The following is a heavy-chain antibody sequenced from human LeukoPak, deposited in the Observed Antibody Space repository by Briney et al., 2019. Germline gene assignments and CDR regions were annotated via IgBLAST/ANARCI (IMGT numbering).Heavy chain of an antibody. D-gene: IGHD3-3*01. CDR2: ISGSGGST. V-gene: IGHV3-23*01. CDR3: AKDAPGNDFWSL. Sequence: GGTLRLSCAASGFTVSSNYMSWVRQAPGKGLEWVSAISGSGGSTYYADSVKGRFTISRDNAKNSLYLQMNSLRAEDTALYYCAKDAPGNDFWSLWGQGTLVTVSS. J-gene: IGHJ4*02. CDR1: GFTVSSNY.